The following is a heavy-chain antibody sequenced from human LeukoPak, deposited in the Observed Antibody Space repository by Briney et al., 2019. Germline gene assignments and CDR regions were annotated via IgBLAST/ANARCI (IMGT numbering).Heavy chain of an antibody. Sequence: GGSLRLSCAASGFTFSAYAMSWVRQAPGKGLEWVSGISGSGGTTYYADYSVKGRFTISRDNSKNTLYLQMNSLSDEDTGVYYCAKDPDYQLLSRASFDTWGQGTMVTVSS. CDR3: AKDPDYQLLSRASFDT. CDR1: GFTFSAYA. J-gene: IGHJ3*02. D-gene: IGHD3-16*01. V-gene: IGHV3-23*01. CDR2: ISGSGGTT.